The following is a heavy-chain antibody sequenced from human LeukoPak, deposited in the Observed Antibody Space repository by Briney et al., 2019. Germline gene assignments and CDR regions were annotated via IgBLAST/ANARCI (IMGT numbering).Heavy chain of an antibody. Sequence: SETLSLTCAVSGGSISSGGYSWNWIRQPLGKGLEWIGFIYNSGTTSYNPSLKSRVTISVETSKNQFSLNLSSVTAADTAVYYCARGRLARSPYFDYWGQGTLVTVSS. CDR2: IYNSGTT. CDR3: ARGRLARSPYFDY. J-gene: IGHJ4*02. V-gene: IGHV4-61*08. D-gene: IGHD6-19*01. CDR1: GGSISSGGYS.